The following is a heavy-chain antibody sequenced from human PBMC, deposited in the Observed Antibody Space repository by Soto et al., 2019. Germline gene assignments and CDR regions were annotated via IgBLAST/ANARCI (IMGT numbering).Heavy chain of an antibody. D-gene: IGHD6-6*01. CDR2: IYYSGST. J-gene: IGHJ6*03. Sequence: PSETLSLTCTVSGGSISSSSYYWGWIRQPPGKGLEWIGSIYYSGSTYYNPSLKSRVTISVDTSKNQFSLKLSSVTAADTAVYYCARQISSSSDRSFYYYYYYMDVWGKGTTVTVSS. CDR3: ARQISSSSDRSFYYYYYYMDV. V-gene: IGHV4-39*01. CDR1: GGSISSSSYY.